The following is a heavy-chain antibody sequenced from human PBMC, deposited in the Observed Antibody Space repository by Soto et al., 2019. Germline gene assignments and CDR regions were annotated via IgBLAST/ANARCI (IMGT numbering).Heavy chain of an antibody. J-gene: IGHJ6*02. D-gene: IGHD2-21*02. CDR1: GGSITIGDYY. CDR3: ARDLWGYCGTDCYPLDV. Sequence: SDTLSLTCTVSGGSITIGDYYWSWILHPPGKGLEWIGYMYNTGSTVYNPSFKSRVTISVDTSKNQFSLKLNSVTAADTAVYYCARDLWGYCGTDCYPLDVWGQGTTVTVSS. CDR2: MYNTGST. V-gene: IGHV4-61*08.